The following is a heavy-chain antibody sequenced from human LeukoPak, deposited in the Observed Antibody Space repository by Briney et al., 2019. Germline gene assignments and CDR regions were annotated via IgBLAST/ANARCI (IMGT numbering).Heavy chain of an antibody. CDR1: GITFDKYV. D-gene: IGHD3-10*01. V-gene: IGHV3-43*02. CDR3: AKVVVYGSGTEDY. J-gene: IGHJ4*02. Sequence: QPGGPLRLSCAASGITFDKYVMNWVRQAPAKGLEWVAVISGDGGRTYYADSVKGRFTISRDNSKNSLYLQMNSLRTEDSAFYYCAKVVVYGSGTEDYWGQGTLVTVSS. CDR2: ISGDGGRT.